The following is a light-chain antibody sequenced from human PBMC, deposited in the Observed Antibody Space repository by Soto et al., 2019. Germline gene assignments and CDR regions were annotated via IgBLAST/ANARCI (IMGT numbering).Light chain of an antibody. J-gene: IGKJ2*01. CDR2: KAS. V-gene: IGKV1-5*03. Sequence: DIQMTQSPSTLSASVGDRVTITCRASQSISCWLAWYQQKPGKAPKLLIYKASSLDSGVPSRFSGSGSGTEFTLTISSLQPDDFATYYCQQYNSYSRTFGQGTKLEIK. CDR1: QSISCW. CDR3: QQYNSYSRT.